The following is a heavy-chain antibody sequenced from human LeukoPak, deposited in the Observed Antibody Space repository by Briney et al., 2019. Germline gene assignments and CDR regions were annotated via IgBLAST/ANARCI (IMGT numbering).Heavy chain of an antibody. D-gene: IGHD2-2*01. CDR3: ARVSGYCSSTSCYGWYFDL. Sequence: SETLSLTCTVSGGSISSSSYYWGWIRQPPGKGLEWIGSIYYSGRTYYNPSLKSRVTISVDTSKNQFSLKLSSVTAADTAVYYCARVSGYCSSTSCYGWYFDLWGRGTLVTVSS. V-gene: IGHV4-39*07. CDR2: IYYSGRT. CDR1: GGSISSSSYY. J-gene: IGHJ2*01.